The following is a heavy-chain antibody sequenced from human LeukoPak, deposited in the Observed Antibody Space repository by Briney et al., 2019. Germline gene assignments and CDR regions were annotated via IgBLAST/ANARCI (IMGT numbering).Heavy chain of an antibody. CDR2: FYDSGTT. CDR1: GGSISGYY. CDR3: AGAGDGYYYSYMDV. D-gene: IGHD5-24*01. V-gene: IGHV4-59*12. J-gene: IGHJ6*03. Sequence: SETLSLTCTVSGGSISGYYCSWIRQPPGKGLEWIGHFYDSGTTEYNPSLKSRLSISVDTSKNQFSLILTSVTAADTAVYYCAGAGDGYYYSYMDVWGKGTTVTVSS.